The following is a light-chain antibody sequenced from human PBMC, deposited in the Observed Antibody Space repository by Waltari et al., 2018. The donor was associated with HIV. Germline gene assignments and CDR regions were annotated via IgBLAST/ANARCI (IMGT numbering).Light chain of an antibody. V-gene: IGLV2-14*01. J-gene: IGLJ2*01. CDR3: CSYTSPTTLDVI. Sequence: SGISSRFSGSKSGSTVSLTISGLQAEDEADYYCCSYTSPTTLDVIFGGGTKLTVL.